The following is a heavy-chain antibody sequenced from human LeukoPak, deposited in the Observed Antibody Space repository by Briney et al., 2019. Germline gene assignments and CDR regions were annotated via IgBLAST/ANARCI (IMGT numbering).Heavy chain of an antibody. J-gene: IGHJ6*03. V-gene: IGHV4-59*01. D-gene: IGHD1-26*01. CDR2: ISFSGSA. CDR3: ARATYSEYGSTYAGGYYHMDV. CDR1: SGSLSNYY. Sequence: SETLSLTCTVSSGSLSNYYWAWIRQPPGKGLEWIGYISFSGSANYNPSLRSRLTISVGSSKNRFSLNLNSVTAADTAVYYCARATYSEYGSTYAGGYYHMDVWGKGTTVTVSS.